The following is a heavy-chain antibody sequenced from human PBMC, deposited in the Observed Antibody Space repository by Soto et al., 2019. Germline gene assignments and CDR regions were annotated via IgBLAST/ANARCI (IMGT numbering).Heavy chain of an antibody. V-gene: IGHV4-30-2*01. CDR3: AGAALPAGRGFDY. Sequence: SETLSLTCAVSGGSISSGGYSWSWIRQPPGKGLEWIGYIYHSGSTYYNPSLKSRVTISVDRSKNQFSLKLSSVTAADTAVYYCAGAALPAGRGFDYWGQGTLVTVSS. CDR2: IYHSGST. D-gene: IGHD3-10*01. CDR1: GGSISSGGYS. J-gene: IGHJ4*02.